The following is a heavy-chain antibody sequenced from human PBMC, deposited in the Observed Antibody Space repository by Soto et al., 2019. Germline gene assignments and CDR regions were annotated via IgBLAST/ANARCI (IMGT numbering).Heavy chain of an antibody. CDR1: GVSISSYY. J-gene: IGHJ4*02. D-gene: IGHD1-1*01. V-gene: IGHV4-59*08. CDR2: ISYSGST. CDR3: ARRGRRDNNWNDFDY. Sequence: SETLSLTCTVSGVSISSYYWSWIRQPPGKGLEWIGYISYSGSTNYNPSLKSRVTISVDTSKNQFSLKLSSVTAADTAVYYCARRGRRDNNWNDFDYWGQGTLVTV.